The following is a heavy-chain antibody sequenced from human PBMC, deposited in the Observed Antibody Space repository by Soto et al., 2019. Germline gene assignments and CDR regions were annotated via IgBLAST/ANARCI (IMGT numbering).Heavy chain of an antibody. D-gene: IGHD2-2*01. CDR2: ISSYNDNT. Sequence: QIQLEQSRPELRKPGASVKVSCKASGYIFSNFGISWVRQAPGQGLEWMGWISSYNDNTNYTQKFQDRLRMTTDISTGTAYMELTTLRSEDTAVYYCAKDASSWFYYFYGMDVWGQGTTVTVSS. CDR1: GYIFSNFG. V-gene: IGHV1-18*01. CDR3: AKDASSWFYYFYGMDV. J-gene: IGHJ6*02.